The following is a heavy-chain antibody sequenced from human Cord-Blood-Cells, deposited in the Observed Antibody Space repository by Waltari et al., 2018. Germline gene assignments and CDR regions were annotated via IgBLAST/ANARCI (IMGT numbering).Heavy chain of an antibody. CDR3: ARESSSSWYWFDP. D-gene: IGHD6-13*01. CDR2: ISDDGSNK. Sequence: QVQLVESGGGVVQPGRSLRLSCAASGFTFSSYAMHWVRQAPGKGLEWGAVISDDGSNKYYADSVKGRFTISRDNSKNTLYLQMNSLRAEDTAVYYCARESSSSWYWFDPWGQGTLVTVSS. J-gene: IGHJ5*02. V-gene: IGHV3-30*04. CDR1: GFTFSSYA.